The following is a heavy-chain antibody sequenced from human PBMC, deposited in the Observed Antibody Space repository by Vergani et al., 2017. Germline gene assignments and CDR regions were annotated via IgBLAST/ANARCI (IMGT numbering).Heavy chain of an antibody. CDR1: GFTFSSYA. Sequence: EVQLLESGGGLVQPGGSLRLSCAASGFTFSSYAMSWVRQAPGKGLEWVSAISGSGGSTYYADSVKGRFTISRDNAKNSLYLQMNSLRAEDTAVYYCARGDQGPNWFDPWGQGTLVTVSS. CDR2: ISGSGGST. CDR3: ARGDQGPNWFDP. V-gene: IGHV3-23*01. J-gene: IGHJ5*02.